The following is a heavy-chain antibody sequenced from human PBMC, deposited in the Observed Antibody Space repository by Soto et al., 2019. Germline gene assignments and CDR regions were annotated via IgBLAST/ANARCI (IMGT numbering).Heavy chain of an antibody. CDR2: IYYSGST. D-gene: IGHD3-22*01. CDR1: GGSLSRYY. J-gene: IGHJ4*02. V-gene: IGHV4-59*08. Sequence: PSETLSLTCTVSGGSLSRYYWSWVRQPPGKGLEWIGYIYYSGSTNYNPSLKSRVTISVDTSKNQFSLKLSSVTAADTAVYYCARHDYYYDLFDYWGQGTLVTVS. CDR3: ARHDYYYDLFDY.